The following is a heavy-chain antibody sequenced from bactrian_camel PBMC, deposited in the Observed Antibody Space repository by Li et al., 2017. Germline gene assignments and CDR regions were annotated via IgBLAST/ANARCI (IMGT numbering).Heavy chain of an antibody. V-gene: IGHV3S53*01. J-gene: IGHJ6*01. CDR3: ATDTLDNGARMSAGLCLARLHVSDFGS. CDR1: AYRSSFRC. Sequence: HVQLVESGGGSVQAGGSLGLSCEASAYRSSFRCMAWFRQAPGKEREGVATIDSGGTSNYADSVKGRFTISKDNADDTLYLQMNDLKPEDTAMYYCATDTLDNGARMSAGLCLARLHVSDFGSWGQGTQVTVS. CDR2: IDSGGTS. D-gene: IGHD1*01.